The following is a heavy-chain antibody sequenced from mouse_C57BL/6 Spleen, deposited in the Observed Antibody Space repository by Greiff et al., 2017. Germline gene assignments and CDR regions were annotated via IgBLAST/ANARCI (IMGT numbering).Heavy chain of an antibody. Sequence: QVQLQQPGAELVKPGASVTMSCKASGYTFTSYWITWVKQRPGQGLEWIGDIYPGSSSTNYNEKFNSKATLTVDTSSSTAYMQLSSLTSEDSAVYYCARGTPWYFDVWGTGTTVTVSS. V-gene: IGHV1-55*01. CDR3: ARGTPWYFDV. J-gene: IGHJ1*03. CDR2: IYPGSSST. CDR1: GYTFTSYW.